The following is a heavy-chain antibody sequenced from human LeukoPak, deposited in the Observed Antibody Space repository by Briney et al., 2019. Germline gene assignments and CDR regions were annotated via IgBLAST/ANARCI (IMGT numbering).Heavy chain of an antibody. V-gene: IGHV4-34*01. J-gene: IGHJ3*02. CDR2: INHSGST. Sequence: SETLSLTCAVYGGSFSGYYWSWIRQPPGKGLEWIGEINHSGSTNYNPSLKSRVTISVDPSKIQFSLKLSSVTAADTAVYYCARGPANWRSGAAFDIWGQGTMVTVSS. D-gene: IGHD1-1*01. CDR3: ARGPANWRSGAAFDI. CDR1: GGSFSGYY.